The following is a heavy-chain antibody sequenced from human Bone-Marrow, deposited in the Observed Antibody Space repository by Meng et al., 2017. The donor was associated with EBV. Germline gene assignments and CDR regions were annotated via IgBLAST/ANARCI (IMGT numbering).Heavy chain of an antibody. V-gene: IGHV4-34*01. CDR2: INHSGSN. Sequence: LQEVGEVRVNPAETLSFTGAGYGGSFRGFYWSCIRQPPGKALKGMGEINHSGSNHYNPSFNGRVTISVDTSKNQCSLKLCSLIAAYTAVYYCARTPGSPTIVVASSSFDYWGQGTLVTVSS. J-gene: IGHJ4*02. CDR1: GGSFRGFY. D-gene: IGHD2-15*01. CDR3: ARTPGSPTIVVASSSFDY.